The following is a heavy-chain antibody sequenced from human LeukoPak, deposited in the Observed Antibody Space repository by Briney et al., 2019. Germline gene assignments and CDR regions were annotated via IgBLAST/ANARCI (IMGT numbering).Heavy chain of an antibody. CDR2: IWYDGSNK. CDR1: GFTFSNFG. CDR3: ARDACFYDSCGYSDM. D-gene: IGHD3-22*01. Sequence: PGRSLRLSCAASGFTFSNFGMHWVRQAPGKGLEWVAVIWYDGSNKYYADSVQGRFTISRDNSKNTLYLQMDSLRAEDTAVYYCARDACFYDSCGYSDMWGQGTMVTVSS. J-gene: IGHJ3*02. V-gene: IGHV3-33*01.